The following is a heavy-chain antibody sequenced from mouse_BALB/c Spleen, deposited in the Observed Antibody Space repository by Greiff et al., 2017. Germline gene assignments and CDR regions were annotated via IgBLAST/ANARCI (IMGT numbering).Heavy chain of an antibody. Sequence: VKLLESGAELVKPGASVTLSCKASGYTFTAYEMNWVKQTPVNGLEWIGAIDPETGGTAYNQKFKGKATLTADKSSSTAYMELRSLTSEDAAFYDCSRWATVVYYWSMDVWGAGTSVTVSS. V-gene: IGHV1-15*01. J-gene: IGHJ1*01. CDR3: SRWATVVYYWSMDV. CDR1: GYTFTAYE. D-gene: IGHD1-1*01. CDR2: IDPETGGT.